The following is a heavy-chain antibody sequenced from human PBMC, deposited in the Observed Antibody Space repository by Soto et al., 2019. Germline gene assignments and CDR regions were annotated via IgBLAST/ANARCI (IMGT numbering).Heavy chain of an antibody. Sequence: QVQLVQSGAEVKKPGASVKVSCKASGYTFTSYGISWVRQAPGQGLEWMGWISAYNGNTNYAQKLQGRVTMTTDTSTSTGYMELRSLRSDDTAVYYCARADCSSTSCYVGGIDYWGQGTLVTVSS. J-gene: IGHJ4*02. CDR1: GYTFTSYG. CDR2: ISAYNGNT. D-gene: IGHD2-2*01. CDR3: ARADCSSTSCYVGGIDY. V-gene: IGHV1-18*01.